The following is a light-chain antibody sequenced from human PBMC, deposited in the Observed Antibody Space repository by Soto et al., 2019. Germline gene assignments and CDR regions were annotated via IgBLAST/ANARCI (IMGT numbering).Light chain of an antibody. CDR1: SSNIGSNY. V-gene: IGLV1-47*01. J-gene: IGLJ1*01. CDR2: RNS. CDR3: AAWDDSVNGRVYV. Sequence: QSVLTQPPSASGTPGQRVTISCSGSSSNIGSNYVYWYQQLPGTAPQLLIYRNSQRPSGVPDRFSGSKSGTSASLAISGLRSEDEADYYCAAWDDSVNGRVYVFGTGTKLTVL.